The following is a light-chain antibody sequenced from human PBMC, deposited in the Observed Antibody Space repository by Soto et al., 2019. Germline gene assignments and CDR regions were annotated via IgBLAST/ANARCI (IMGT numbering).Light chain of an antibody. CDR2: GAS. CDR3: QQYDNWPIT. V-gene: IGKV3-15*01. Sequence: EIVMTQSPATLSVSPGERATLSCRASQSVSSNLAWYQQKPGQAPRLLIYGASTRATGIPARFSGSGSGTEFTLTISSLQSEVFSVFYCQQYDNWPITFGQGTRLEIK. J-gene: IGKJ5*01. CDR1: QSVSSN.